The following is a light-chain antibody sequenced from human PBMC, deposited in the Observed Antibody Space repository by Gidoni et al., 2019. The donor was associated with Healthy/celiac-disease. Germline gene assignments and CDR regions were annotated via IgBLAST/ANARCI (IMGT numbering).Light chain of an antibody. CDR3: QQSYSTPVYT. CDR1: QSISSY. CDR2: AAS. V-gene: IGKV1-39*01. Sequence: DIQMTQSPSSLSASVGDRVTITCRASQSISSYLNWYQQKPGKAPKLLIYAASSLQSGVPSRFSGSGSGTDFTLTISSLQPEDFATYYCQQSYSTPVYTFXQXTKLXIK. J-gene: IGKJ2*01.